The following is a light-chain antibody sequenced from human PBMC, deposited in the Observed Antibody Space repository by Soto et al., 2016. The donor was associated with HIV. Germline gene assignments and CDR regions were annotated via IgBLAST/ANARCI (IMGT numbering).Light chain of an antibody. CDR3: QAWDSSTGV. CDR1: KLWEKY. CDR2: HDT. V-gene: IGLV3-1*01. J-gene: IGLJ2*01. Sequence: SYELTQPPSVSVSPGQTARITCSGDKLWEKYVSWYQQKPGQSPVLVIYHDTMRPSGIPERFSGSNSGNTATLTISGTQTMDEADYYCQAWDSSTGVFGGGTELTVL.